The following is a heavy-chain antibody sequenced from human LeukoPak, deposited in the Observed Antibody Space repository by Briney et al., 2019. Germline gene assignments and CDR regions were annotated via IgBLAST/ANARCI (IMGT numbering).Heavy chain of an antibody. CDR3: ARGPLRYFDWSSGAFDI. V-gene: IGHV1-24*01. CDR1: GYTLTELS. J-gene: IGHJ3*02. CDR2: FDPEDGET. Sequence: GASVKVSCKVSGYTLTELSMHWVRQAPGKGLEWMGGFDPEDGETICAQKFQGRVTMTEDTSTDTAYMELSSLRSEDTAVYYCARGPLRYFDWSSGAFDIWGQGTMVTVSS. D-gene: IGHD3-9*01.